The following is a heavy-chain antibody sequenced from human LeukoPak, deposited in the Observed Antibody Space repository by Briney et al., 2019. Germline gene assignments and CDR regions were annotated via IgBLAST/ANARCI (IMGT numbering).Heavy chain of an antibody. D-gene: IGHD3-10*01. CDR1: GYSFTGYW. V-gene: IGHV5-51*01. Sequence: GESLKISCKGSGYSFTGYWISWVRQMPGKGLEWMGIIYPGDSDATYNPSFQGQVTISADKSISTAYLQWSSLKASDTAMYYCARLLGDHGSGAVDYWGQGTLVTVSS. CDR2: IYPGDSDA. CDR3: ARLLGDHGSGAVDY. J-gene: IGHJ4*02.